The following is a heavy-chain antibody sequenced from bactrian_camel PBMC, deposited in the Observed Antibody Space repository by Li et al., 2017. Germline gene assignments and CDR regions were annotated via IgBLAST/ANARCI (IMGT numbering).Heavy chain of an antibody. CDR2: ISGGGYIT. J-gene: IGHJ4*01. CDR1: GIILPTCA. Sequence: DVQLVESGGGSVQAGGSLKLTCSASGIILPTCAMGWVRQAPGKGPEFVSMISGGGYITRYADSVKGRFTISRDNAKNTVYLQMNSLKVEDTAQYYCAAATWCGDWLRGIGDWGQGTQVTVS. D-gene: IGHD1*01. CDR3: AAATWCGDWLRGIGD. V-gene: IGHV3S31*01.